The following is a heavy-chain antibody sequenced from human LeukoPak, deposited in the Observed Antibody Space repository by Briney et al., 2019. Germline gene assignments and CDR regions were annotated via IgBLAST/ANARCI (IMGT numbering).Heavy chain of an antibody. CDR3: ARDPTGSGSLSPDAFDI. CDR2: INTNTGNP. J-gene: IGHJ3*02. Sequence: ASVKVSCKASGYTFTGYYMHWVRQAPGQGLEWMGWINTNTGNPTYAQGFTGRFVFSLDTSVSTAYLQISSLKAEDTAVYYCARDPTGSGSLSPDAFDIWGQGTMVTVSS. V-gene: IGHV7-4-1*02. D-gene: IGHD3-10*01. CDR1: GYTFTGYY.